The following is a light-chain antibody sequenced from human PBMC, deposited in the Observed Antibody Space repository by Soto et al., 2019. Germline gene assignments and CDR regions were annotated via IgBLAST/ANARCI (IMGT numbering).Light chain of an antibody. J-gene: IGLJ2*01. CDR1: SSDVGSYNL. CDR3: CSYAGSSTYV. Sequence: QSALTQPASVSGSPEQSITISCTGTSSDVGSYNLVSWYQQHPGKAPKLMIYEGSRRPSGVSNRFSASKSGNTASLTISGLQAEDEADYYCCSYAGSSTYVFGGGTQLTVL. V-gene: IGLV2-23*01. CDR2: EGS.